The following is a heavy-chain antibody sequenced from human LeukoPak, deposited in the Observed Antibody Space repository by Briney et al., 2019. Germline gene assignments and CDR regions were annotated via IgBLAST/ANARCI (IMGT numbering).Heavy chain of an antibody. J-gene: IGHJ5*02. V-gene: IGHV4-59*01. CDR1: GGSISSYN. D-gene: IGHD5-18*01. CDR2: ISYSGST. CDR3: ARGIQLWSQNWFDP. Sequence: SETLSLTCTVSGGSISSYNWNWIRQPPGKGLEWIGYISYSGSTDCNTSLKSRVTISLDRSKKQVSLKLSSVTAADTAVYYCARGIQLWSQNWFDPWGQGTLVTVSS.